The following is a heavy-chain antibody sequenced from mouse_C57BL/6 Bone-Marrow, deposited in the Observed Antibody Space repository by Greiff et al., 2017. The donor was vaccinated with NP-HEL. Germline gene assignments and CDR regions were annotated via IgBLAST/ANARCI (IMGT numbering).Heavy chain of an antibody. CDR3: ARDYYGSSYGAY. CDR1: GFTFSAYG. J-gene: IGHJ3*01. Sequence: EVKLVESGGGLVKPGGSLKLSCAASGFTFSAYGMHWVSQAPEKGLEWVAYISSGSSTIYYADTVKGRFTISRDNAKNTLFLQMTSLRSEDTAMYYCARDYYGSSYGAYWGQGTLVTVSA. D-gene: IGHD1-1*01. CDR2: ISSGSSTI. V-gene: IGHV5-17*01.